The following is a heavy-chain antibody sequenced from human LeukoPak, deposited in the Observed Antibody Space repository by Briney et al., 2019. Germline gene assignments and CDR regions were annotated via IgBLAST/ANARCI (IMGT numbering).Heavy chain of an antibody. CDR3: ESYDFWRGPE. J-gene: IGHJ4*02. D-gene: IGHD3-3*01. CDR1: GFTFSSYA. V-gene: IGHV3-30-3*01. CDR2: ISYDGSNK. Sequence: PGGSLRLSCAASGFTFSSYAMHWVRQGPGKGLEWVAVISYDGSNKYYADSVKGRFTISRDNSKNTLYLQMNSLRAEDTAVYYWESYDFWRGPEWGQGPLVTVSS.